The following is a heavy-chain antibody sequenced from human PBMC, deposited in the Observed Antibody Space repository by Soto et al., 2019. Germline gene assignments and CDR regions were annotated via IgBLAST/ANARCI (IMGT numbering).Heavy chain of an antibody. CDR3: ARQQLLPFYYALDV. CDR2: IYYRGST. CDR1: GGSISGYY. Sequence: SETLSLTCNVSGGSISGYYWSWIRQSPGKGLEYTGYIYYRGSTNYNSSLKSRVTMSVDTSRNQFSLKMNSVTAADTAVYYCARQQLLPFYYALDVWGQGTTVTVSS. J-gene: IGHJ6*02. D-gene: IGHD1-26*01. V-gene: IGHV4-59*01.